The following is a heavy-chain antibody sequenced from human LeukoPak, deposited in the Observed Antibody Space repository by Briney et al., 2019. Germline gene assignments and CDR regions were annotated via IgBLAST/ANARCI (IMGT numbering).Heavy chain of an antibody. Sequence: GASVKVSCKASVYTFTSYYMHWVRQAPGQGLEWMGIINPSGGSTSYAQKFQGRGTMTRDTSTSTVYMELSSLRAEDTAVYYCVRVQKDSSGYYYSDYGGQGTLVTVSS. V-gene: IGHV1-46*01. D-gene: IGHD3-22*01. CDR1: VYTFTSYY. J-gene: IGHJ4*02. CDR2: INPSGGST. CDR3: VRVQKDSSGYYYSDY.